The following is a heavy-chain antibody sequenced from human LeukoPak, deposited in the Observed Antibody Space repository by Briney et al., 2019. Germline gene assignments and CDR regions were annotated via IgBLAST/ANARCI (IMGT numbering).Heavy chain of an antibody. CDR3: AKDRYSSGWPSDY. CDR1: GFTFSSYA. J-gene: IGHJ4*02. CDR2: ISGSGGST. V-gene: IGHV3-23*01. D-gene: IGHD6-19*01. Sequence: GGSLRLSCAASGFTFSSYAMSWVRQAPGKGLEWVSAISGSGGSTYYAESVKGRFTISRDNSKNTLYLQMNSLRAEDTAVYYCAKDRYSSGWPSDYWGQGTLVTVSS.